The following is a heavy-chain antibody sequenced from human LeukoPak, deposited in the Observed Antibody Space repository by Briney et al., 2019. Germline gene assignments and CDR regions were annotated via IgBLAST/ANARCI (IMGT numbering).Heavy chain of an antibody. Sequence: PGGSLRLSCAASGFSFSSSWMLWVRQTPGKGLVWLSRISPDRSSTSYADSVKGRFTVSRDIARNTLSLQMNSLRAEDSAVYYCARLQGITPQPMTEGFDIWGQGTMVTVSS. CDR2: ISPDRSST. D-gene: IGHD3-16*01. CDR3: ARLQGITPQPMTEGFDI. V-gene: IGHV3-74*01. J-gene: IGHJ3*02. CDR1: GFSFSSSW.